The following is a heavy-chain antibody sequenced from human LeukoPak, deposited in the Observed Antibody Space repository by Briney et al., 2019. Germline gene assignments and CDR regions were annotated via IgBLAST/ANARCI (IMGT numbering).Heavy chain of an antibody. J-gene: IGHJ4*02. CDR1: GFTFNTYW. CDR3: ASGGFLEWLFLY. CDR2: IRQDGSDK. Sequence: GGSLRLSCAASGFTFNTYWMSWVRQAPGKGLEWVANIRQDGSDKYYVDSVKGRFTISRDNAKNSLYLQMNSLRAEDTAVYYCASGGFLEWLFLYWGQGTLVTVSS. V-gene: IGHV3-7*01. D-gene: IGHD3-3*01.